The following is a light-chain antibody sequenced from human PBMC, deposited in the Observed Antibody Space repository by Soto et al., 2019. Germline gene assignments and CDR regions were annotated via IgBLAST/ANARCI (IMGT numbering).Light chain of an antibody. CDR2: TAS. J-gene: IGKJ3*01. CDR1: QGITNY. CDR3: QKYNSAPRT. Sequence: DVQLTQSPSFLSASVGDRVTITCRASQGITNYLAWYQQKPGKAPKPLIYTASTLQSGVPSRFSGSGSGTDFTLTISSLQPEDVATYYCQKYNSAPRTFGPGTKVDI. V-gene: IGKV1-9*01.